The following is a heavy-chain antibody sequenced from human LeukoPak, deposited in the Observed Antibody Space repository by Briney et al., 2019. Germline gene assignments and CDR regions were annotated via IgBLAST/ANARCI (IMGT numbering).Heavy chain of an antibody. CDR3: ARVGGITLALAPSPFPDYNYYYMDV. V-gene: IGHV3-21*01. Sequence: GGSLRLSCAASGFTFSSYAMHWVRQAPGKGLEWVSSISSSSSYIYYTDSVKGRFTISRDNAKKSLYLQMNSLRAEDTAVYYCARVGGITLALAPSPFPDYNYYYMDVWGKGTTVTVSS. D-gene: IGHD3-10*01. J-gene: IGHJ6*03. CDR2: ISSSSSYI. CDR1: GFTFSSYA.